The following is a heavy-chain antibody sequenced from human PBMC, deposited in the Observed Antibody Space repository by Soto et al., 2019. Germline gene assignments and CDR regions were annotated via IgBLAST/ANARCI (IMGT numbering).Heavy chain of an antibody. CDR3: GSDKYSNYVNSFDP. V-gene: IGHV3-11*01. J-gene: IGHJ5*02. D-gene: IGHD4-4*01. CDR2: ISSSGSTT. CDR1: GFTFRDYY. Sequence: QVQLVESGGGLVKPGGSLRLSCAGSGFTFRDYYMGWIRQAPGKGLEWGSYISSSGSTTYYAASVKGRFTISRDNAKNSLYLQMTSLRAEDTAISYCGSDKYSNYVNSFDPWGQGHLGTVAS.